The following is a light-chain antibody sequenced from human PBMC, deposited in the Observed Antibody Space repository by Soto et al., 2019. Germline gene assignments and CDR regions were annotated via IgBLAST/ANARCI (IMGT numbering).Light chain of an antibody. V-gene: IGLV2-14*01. CDR1: SNDVGIYNY. CDR3: QSYDSSLSGYV. CDR2: EVT. J-gene: IGLJ1*01. Sequence: QSVLTQPASVSGSPGQSITISCTGTSNDVGIYNYVSWYQQHPGKAPKLMIYEVTNRPSGVSDRFSGSKSDNTASLTISGLQAEDEADYYCQSYDSSLSGYVFGTGTQLTVL.